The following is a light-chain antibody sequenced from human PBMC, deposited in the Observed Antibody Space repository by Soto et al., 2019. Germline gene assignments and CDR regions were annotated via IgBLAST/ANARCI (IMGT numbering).Light chain of an antibody. Sequence: DIQMTQSPSSLSASVGDRVTITCRASQTVGNHLNWYQQKPGTAPKLLFSLASNLQSGVPSRFTASGLATDFTLTISSLQPEDFATYYCHQTYLSPPTFGQGTKVEIK. CDR2: LAS. V-gene: IGKV1-39*01. J-gene: IGKJ1*01. CDR3: HQTYLSPPT. CDR1: QTVGNH.